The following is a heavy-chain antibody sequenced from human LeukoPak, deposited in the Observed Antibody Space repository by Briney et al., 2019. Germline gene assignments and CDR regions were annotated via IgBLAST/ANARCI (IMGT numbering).Heavy chain of an antibody. V-gene: IGHV4-59*08. CDR1: GGSISSYY. Sequence: SETLSLTCPVSGGSISSYYWSWIRQPPGKGLEWIGYIYYSGSTNYNPSLKSRVTISVDTSKNQFSLKLSSVTAADTAVYYCASGLRYFDLYYWGQGTLVTVSS. J-gene: IGHJ4*02. CDR3: ASGLRYFDLYY. D-gene: IGHD3-9*01. CDR2: IYYSGST.